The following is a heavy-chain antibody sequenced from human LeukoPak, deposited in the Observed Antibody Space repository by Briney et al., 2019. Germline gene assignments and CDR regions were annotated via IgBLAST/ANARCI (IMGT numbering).Heavy chain of an antibody. CDR3: ARAGIGRALDI. Sequence: PGGSLRLSCAASGCTFSTYAMPWVRQAPGKGLESVSAISSNGGSTYYANSVKGRFTISRDNSKNTLYLQMGSLRAEDMAVYYCARAGIGRALDIWGQGTMVTVSS. CDR1: GCTFSTYA. D-gene: IGHD6-13*01. J-gene: IGHJ3*02. CDR2: ISSNGGST. V-gene: IGHV3-64*01.